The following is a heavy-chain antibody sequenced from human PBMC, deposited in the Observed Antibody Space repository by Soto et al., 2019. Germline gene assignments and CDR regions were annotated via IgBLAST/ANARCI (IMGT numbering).Heavy chain of an antibody. Sequence: PGGALKIFWGASGYTFANYWIGWGRQGAGEGLGGGGVIYPSGSRTIYSPSFPGQVTISADKAIRTAYLQWTSLKASDTAIYYCSKFQYSTPVRYPPHWGQGPPVPVS. V-gene: IGHV5-51*01. CDR1: GYTFANYW. CDR2: IYPSGSRT. D-gene: IGHD6-13*01. J-gene: IGHJ1*01. CDR3: SKFQYSTPVRYPPH.